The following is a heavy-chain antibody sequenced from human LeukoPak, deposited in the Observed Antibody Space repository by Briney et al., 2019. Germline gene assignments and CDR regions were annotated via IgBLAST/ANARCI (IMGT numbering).Heavy chain of an antibody. CDR1: GYTFTSYY. Sequence: ASVKVSCKASGYTFTSYYMHWVRQAPGQGLEWMGIINPSGGSTSYAQKFQGRVTMTRDTSTSTVCMELSSLRSEDTALYYCARDLSILRGVRHYYGMDVWGQGTTVTVSS. CDR3: ARDLSILRGVRHYYGMDV. CDR2: INPSGGST. V-gene: IGHV1-46*01. D-gene: IGHD3-10*01. J-gene: IGHJ6*02.